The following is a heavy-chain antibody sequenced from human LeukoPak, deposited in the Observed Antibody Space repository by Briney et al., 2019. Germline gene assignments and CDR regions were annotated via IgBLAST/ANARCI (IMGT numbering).Heavy chain of an antibody. Sequence: PSETLSLTCTVSGGSISSYYWSWIRQPPGKGLEWIGYIYYSGSTNYNPSLKSRVTISVDTSKNQFSLKLSSVTAADTAVYYCAGAAAGTWFDPWGQGTLVTVSS. J-gene: IGHJ5*02. V-gene: IGHV4-59*01. D-gene: IGHD6-13*01. CDR2: IYYSGST. CDR1: GGSISSYY. CDR3: AGAAAGTWFDP.